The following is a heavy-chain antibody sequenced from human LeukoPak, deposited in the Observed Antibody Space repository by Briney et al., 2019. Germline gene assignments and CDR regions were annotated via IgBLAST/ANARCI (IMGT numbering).Heavy chain of an antibody. V-gene: IGHV6-1*01. D-gene: IGHD2-2*01. CDR3: ARRLTQYDCFDP. J-gene: IGHJ5*02. CDR1: GDSVSNNSVT. CDR2: TYYRSTWYN. Sequence: SQTLSLTCAISGDSVSNNSVTWNWIRQFPSRGLEWLGRTYYRSTWYNDYAVSVRGRITVNPDTSKNQFSLHLNSVTPEDTAVYYCARRLTQYDCFDPWGQGILVTVSS.